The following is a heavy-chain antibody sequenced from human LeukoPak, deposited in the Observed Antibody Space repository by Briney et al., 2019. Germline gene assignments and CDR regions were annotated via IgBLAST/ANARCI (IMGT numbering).Heavy chain of an antibody. CDR3: ARESRLLWFGELFQGDYFDY. V-gene: IGHV1-18*01. J-gene: IGHJ4*02. CDR1: GYTFTSYG. CDR2: ISAYNGNT. D-gene: IGHD3-10*01. Sequence: VASVKVSCKASGYTFTSYGISWVRQAPGQGLEWMGWISAYNGNTNYAQKLQGRVTMTTDTSTSTAYMELRSLRSDDTAVYYCARESRLLWFGELFQGDYFDYWGQGTLVTVSS.